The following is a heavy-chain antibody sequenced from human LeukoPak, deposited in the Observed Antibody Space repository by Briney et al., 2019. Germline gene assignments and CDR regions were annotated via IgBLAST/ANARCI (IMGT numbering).Heavy chain of an antibody. CDR1: GFTFSSYG. CDR2: ISSSDDST. CDR3: AKNLCGYYNFDC. Sequence: GRSLRLSCAASGFTFSSYGMHWVRQAPGKGLEWISRISSSDDSTYYADSVRGRFTISRDNSKNTLYLQMNSLRAEDTAVYYCAKNLCGYYNFDCWGQGTLVTLSS. J-gene: IGHJ4*02. D-gene: IGHD3-22*01. V-gene: IGHV3-23*01.